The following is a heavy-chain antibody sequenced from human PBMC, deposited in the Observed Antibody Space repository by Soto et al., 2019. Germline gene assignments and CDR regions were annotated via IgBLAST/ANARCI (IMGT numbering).Heavy chain of an antibody. CDR3: ARVRRNDASDYYGMDV. D-gene: IGHD1-1*01. CDR1: GFSFSTST. CDR2: ISSGSTTI. V-gene: IGHV3-48*02. J-gene: IGHJ6*02. Sequence: SGGGSAQPGGSLRLSCAASGFSFSTSTMNWVRQAPGKGLEWVSYISSGSTTIYYADSVKGRFTISRDNGKNSLYLQMNSLRDEDTAVYYCARVRRNDASDYYGMDVWGQGTTVTVSS.